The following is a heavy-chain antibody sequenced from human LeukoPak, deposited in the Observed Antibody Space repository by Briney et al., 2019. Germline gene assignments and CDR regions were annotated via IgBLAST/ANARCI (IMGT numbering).Heavy chain of an antibody. CDR2: IYHSGSA. CDR1: GYSISSGYY. V-gene: IGHV4-38-2*02. CDR3: ASSFRGTFDY. J-gene: IGHJ4*02. Sequence: PSETLSLTCTVSGYSISSGYYWGWIRQPPGKGLEWIGSIYHSGSANYNPSLKSRVTISVDTSKNQFSLKLSSVTAADTAVYYCASSFRGTFDYWGQGTLVTVSS. D-gene: IGHD3-10*01.